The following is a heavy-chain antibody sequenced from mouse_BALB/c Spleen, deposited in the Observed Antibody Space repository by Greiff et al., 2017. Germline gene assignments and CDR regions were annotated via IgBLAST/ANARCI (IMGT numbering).Heavy chain of an antibody. V-gene: IGHV1-18*01. CDR3: AKDLITATSWFAY. Sequence: EVQLVESGPELVKPGASVKISCKTSGYTFTEYTMHWVKQSHGKSLEWIGGINPNNGGTSYNQKFKGKATLTVDKSSSTAYMELRSLTSEDSAVYYCAKDLITATSWFAYWGQGTLVTVSA. J-gene: IGHJ3*01. CDR1: GYTFTEYT. D-gene: IGHD2-4*01. CDR2: INPNNGGT.